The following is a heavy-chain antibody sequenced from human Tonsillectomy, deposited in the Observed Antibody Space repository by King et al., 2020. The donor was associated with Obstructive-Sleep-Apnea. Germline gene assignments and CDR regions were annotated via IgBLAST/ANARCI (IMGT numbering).Heavy chain of an antibody. Sequence: QLQESGPGLVKPSETLSLTCTVSGYSISSGYYWGWIRQPPGKGLEWIGSIYHSGSTYYNPSLKSRVTISVDTSKNQFSLKLSSVTAADTAVYYCARAMPALWGWFDPWGQGTLVTVSS. J-gene: IGHJ5*02. D-gene: IGHD3-16*01. V-gene: IGHV4-38-2*02. CDR2: IYHSGST. CDR3: ARAMPALWGWFDP. CDR1: GYSISSGYY.